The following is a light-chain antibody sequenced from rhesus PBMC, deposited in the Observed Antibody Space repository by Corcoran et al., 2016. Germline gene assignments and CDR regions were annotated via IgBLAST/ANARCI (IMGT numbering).Light chain of an antibody. Sequence: DIQMTQSPSSLSASVGDRVTIPCRASENGNNYLNWYQQKPGKAPKVLIYKASTLQSGVPSRFSGSGSGTDYTFSLSSLQPEDVATYYCQYGYGTLTFGGGTKVEIK. CDR1: ENGNNY. V-gene: IGKV1-74*01. CDR2: KAS. CDR3: QYGYGTLT. J-gene: IGKJ4*01.